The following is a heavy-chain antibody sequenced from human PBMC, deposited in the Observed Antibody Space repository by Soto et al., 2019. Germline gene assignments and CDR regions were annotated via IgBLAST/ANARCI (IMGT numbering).Heavy chain of an antibody. CDR3: ATSLRLGELSLFDY. J-gene: IGHJ4*02. V-gene: IGHV1-69*01. CDR1: GGTFSSYA. CDR2: IIPIFGTA. D-gene: IGHD3-16*02. Sequence: GASVKVSYKASGGTFSSYAISWVRQAPGQGLEWMGGIIPIFGTANYAQKFQGRVTITADESTSTAYMELSSLRSEDTAVYYCATSLRLGELSLFDYWGQGTLFTVSS.